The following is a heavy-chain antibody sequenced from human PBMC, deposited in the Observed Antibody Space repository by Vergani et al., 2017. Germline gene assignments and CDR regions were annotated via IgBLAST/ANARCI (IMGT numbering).Heavy chain of an antibody. CDR1: GFTFSNSA. Sequence: EVHLLESGGGLVQSGGSLRLSCAASGFTFSNSAVSWVRQAPGRGLAWVSSISGPGLSTYYADSLKGRFSISRDNSKNTLFLEMNSLRTEDTATYFCAKGLGITLTAVWGGLDSWGPETLVLVSS. CDR3: AKGLGITLTAVWGGLDS. CDR2: ISGPGLST. J-gene: IGHJ4*02. V-gene: IGHV3-23*01. D-gene: IGHD3-16*01.